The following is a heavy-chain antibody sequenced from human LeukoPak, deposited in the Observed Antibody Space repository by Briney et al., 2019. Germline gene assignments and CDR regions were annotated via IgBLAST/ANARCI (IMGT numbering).Heavy chain of an antibody. V-gene: IGHV3-30*02. Sequence: GGSLRLSCAASGFIFNNYGMHWVRQAPGKGLEWVAFIRYDGTNKYYADSVKGRFTISRDNSKNTLYLQMNSLRAQDTAVYYCAKGPDYFGSGTPGYYFDYWGQGSLVTVSS. CDR1: GFIFNNYG. D-gene: IGHD3-10*01. CDR2: IRYDGTNK. CDR3: AKGPDYFGSGTPGYYFDY. J-gene: IGHJ4*02.